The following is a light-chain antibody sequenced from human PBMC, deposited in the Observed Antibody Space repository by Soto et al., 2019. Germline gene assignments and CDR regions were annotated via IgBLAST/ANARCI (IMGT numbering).Light chain of an antibody. Sequence: DVVMTQSPLSLPVTPGEPASISCRSSQCLLHSNGNTYLDWYLQKPVQSPKLLIYLSFNRAYVAPDRFSGSGTGTEFKLNISRVEAEDVGVYDCMKGLHAPWTFGQGTKVEIK. CDR1: QCLLHSNGNTY. V-gene: IGKV2-28*01. J-gene: IGKJ1*01. CDR3: MKGLHAPWT. CDR2: LSF.